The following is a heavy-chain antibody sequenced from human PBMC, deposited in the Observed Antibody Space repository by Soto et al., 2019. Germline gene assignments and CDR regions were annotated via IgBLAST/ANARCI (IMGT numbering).Heavy chain of an antibody. CDR2: IYYSGST. CDR1: GGSISSGDYY. J-gene: IGHJ6*02. CDR3: AGNAVLRFLEWYPLYV. D-gene: IGHD3-3*01. V-gene: IGHV4-30-4*01. Sequence: SGTLSLTCTVSGGSISSGDYYWSWIRQPPGKGLEWIGYIYYSGSTYYNPSLKSRVTISVDTSKNQFSLKLSSVTAADTAVYYCAGNAVLRFLEWYPLYVWGQGTTVTVSS.